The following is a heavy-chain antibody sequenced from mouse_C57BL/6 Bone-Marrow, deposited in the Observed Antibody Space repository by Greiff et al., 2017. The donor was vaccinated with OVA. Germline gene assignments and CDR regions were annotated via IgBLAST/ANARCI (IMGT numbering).Heavy chain of an antibody. D-gene: IGHD1-1*01. CDR1: GFTFSDYY. J-gene: IGHJ2*01. Sequence: EVMLVESEGGLVQPGSSMKLSCTASGFTFSDYYMAWVRQVPEKGLEWVANINYDGSSTYYLDSLKSRFIISRDNAKNILYLQMSSLKSEDTATYYCARDRGYGSSLYFDYWGQGTTLTVSS. V-gene: IGHV5-16*01. CDR3: ARDRGYGSSLYFDY. CDR2: INYDGSST.